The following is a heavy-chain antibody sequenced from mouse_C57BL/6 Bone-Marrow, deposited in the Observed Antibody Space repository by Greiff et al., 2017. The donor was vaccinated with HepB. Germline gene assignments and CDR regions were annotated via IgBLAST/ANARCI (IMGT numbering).Heavy chain of an antibody. Sequence: EVKLVESGGGLVQSGRSLRLSCATSGFTFSDFYMEWVRQAPGKGLEWIAASRNKANDYTTEYSASVKGRFIVARDTSQSILYLQMYALRAADTAIYYCARDESGQWYFDVWGTGTTVTVSS. J-gene: IGHJ1*03. CDR1: GFTFSDFY. CDR2: SRNKANDYTT. CDR3: ARDESGQWYFDV. D-gene: IGHD1-3*01. V-gene: IGHV7-1*01.